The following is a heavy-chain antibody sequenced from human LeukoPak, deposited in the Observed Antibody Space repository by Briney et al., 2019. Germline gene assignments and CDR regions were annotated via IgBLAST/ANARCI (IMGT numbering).Heavy chain of an antibody. CDR3: ARDRGWYDAFDI. Sequence: HPGGSLRLSCAASGFTFSRYGMHWVRQAPGKGLEWVAFIRYDGSNKYYADSVKGRFTISRDNSKNTLSLQMNSLRAEDTAVYYCARDRGWYDAFDIWGQGTMVTVSS. CDR2: IRYDGSNK. D-gene: IGHD6-19*01. V-gene: IGHV3-30*02. J-gene: IGHJ3*02. CDR1: GFTFSRYG.